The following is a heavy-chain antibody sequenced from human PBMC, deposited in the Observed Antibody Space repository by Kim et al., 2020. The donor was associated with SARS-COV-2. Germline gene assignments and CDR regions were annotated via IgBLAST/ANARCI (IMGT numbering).Heavy chain of an antibody. CDR1: GFTFSSYG. Sequence: GGSLRLSCAASGFTFSSYGMHWVRQAPGKGLEWVAVISYDGSNKYYADSVKGRFTISRDNSKNKLYLQMNSLRAEDTAVYYCAKGDYDYVWGSYPFDYWG. J-gene: IGHJ4*01. CDR3: AKGDYDYVWGSYPFDY. CDR2: ISYDGSNK. V-gene: IGHV3-30*18. D-gene: IGHD3-16*01.